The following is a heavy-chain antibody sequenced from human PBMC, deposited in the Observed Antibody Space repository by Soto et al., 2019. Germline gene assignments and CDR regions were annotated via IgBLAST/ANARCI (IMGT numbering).Heavy chain of an antibody. CDR3: ARVRIVVVVAATPIRYGMDV. CDR2: INAGNGNT. D-gene: IGHD2-15*01. Sequence: ASVKVSCKASGYTFTSYAMHWVRQAPGQRLEWMGWINAGNGNTKYSQKFQGRVTITRDTSASTAYMELSSLRSEDTAVYYCARVRIVVVVAATPIRYGMDVWGQGTKVTVSS. V-gene: IGHV1-3*01. J-gene: IGHJ6*02. CDR1: GYTFTSYA.